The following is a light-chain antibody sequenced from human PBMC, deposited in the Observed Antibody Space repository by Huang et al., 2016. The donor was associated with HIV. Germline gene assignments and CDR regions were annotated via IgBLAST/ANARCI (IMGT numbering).Light chain of an antibody. CDR2: SSS. J-gene: IGKJ2*01. Sequence: DIQMTQSPSSLSASVGDSGTITCWARQDISEDLDWFQQKPGQAPTSLIYSSSTLHPGVPSRFSGSGSGTRFTLTINSLQPEDFATYYCQQYDNYPRTFGQGTKVDIK. V-gene: IGKV1-16*01. CDR1: QDISED. CDR3: QQYDNYPRT.